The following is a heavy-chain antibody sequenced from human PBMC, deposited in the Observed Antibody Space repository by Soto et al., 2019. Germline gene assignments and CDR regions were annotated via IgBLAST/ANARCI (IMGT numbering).Heavy chain of an antibody. D-gene: IGHD2-2*01. CDR3: AKLSCTSSTCYFPGWFDP. CDR1: GDSISGGASF. CDR2: VYYSGIS. Sequence: SETLSLTCTVSGDSISGGASFWSWIRQPPGKGLEWIANVYYSGISYYNPSLKSRLTISVDTTKNQFSLQLKSMTAADTAVYYCAKLSCTSSTCYFPGWFDPWGQGTLVTVSS. J-gene: IGHJ5*02. V-gene: IGHV4-31*03.